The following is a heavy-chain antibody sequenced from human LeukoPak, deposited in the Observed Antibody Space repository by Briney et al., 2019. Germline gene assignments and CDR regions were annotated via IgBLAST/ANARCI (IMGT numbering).Heavy chain of an antibody. J-gene: IGHJ6*03. CDR1: GVSISSGSNY. D-gene: IGHD3-10*01. V-gene: IGHV4-39*07. CDR2: IYYSGST. CDR3: ARDELGYFDYYMDV. Sequence: PSETLSLTCRVSGVSISSGSNYWGWIRQPPGKGLEWIGSIYYSGSTYYNPSLKSRVTISVDTSKNQFSLKLSSVTAADTAVYYCARDELGYFDYYMDVWGKGTTVTVSS.